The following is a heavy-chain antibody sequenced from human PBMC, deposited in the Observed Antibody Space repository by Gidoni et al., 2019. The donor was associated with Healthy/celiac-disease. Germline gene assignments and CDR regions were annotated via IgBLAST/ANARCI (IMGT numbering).Heavy chain of an antibody. CDR3: ARDLGILTGYLFDP. CDR2: IYYSGST. V-gene: IGHV4-30-4*01. D-gene: IGHD3-9*01. J-gene: IGHJ5*02. CDR1: GGSISSGDYY. Sequence: QVQLQESGPGLVPPSQTLSLPCTVSGGSISSGDYYWSWIRQPPGKGLEWIGYIYYSGSTYYNPSLKSRVTISVDTSKNQFSLKLSSVTAADTAVYYCARDLGILTGYLFDPWGQGTLVTVSS.